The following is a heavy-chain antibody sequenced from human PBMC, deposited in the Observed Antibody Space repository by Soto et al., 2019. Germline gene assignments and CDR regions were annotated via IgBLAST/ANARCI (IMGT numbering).Heavy chain of an antibody. CDR3: ARDTFAHFAWLLFTQGPNDAFDI. J-gene: IGHJ3*02. CDR1: GYTFTSYG. V-gene: IGHV1-18*01. Sequence: VSVKVSCKASGYTFTSYGISWVRQAPGQGLEWMGWISAYNGNTNYAQKLQGRVTMTTDTSTSTAYMELRSLRSDDTAVYYCARDTFAHFAWLLFTQGPNDAFDIWGQGTMVNVSS. D-gene: IGHD3-9*01. CDR2: ISAYNGNT.